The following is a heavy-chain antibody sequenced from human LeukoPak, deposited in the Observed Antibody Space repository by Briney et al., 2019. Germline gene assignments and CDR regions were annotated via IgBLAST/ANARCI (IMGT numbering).Heavy chain of an antibody. CDR3: AKGEMPTVETPSSPYYYRDV. D-gene: IGHD4-23*01. CDR2: IRYDGSNK. J-gene: IGHJ6*03. Sequence: GGSLRLSCAASGFTFSSYGMHWVRQAPGKGLEWVAFIRYDGSNKYYADSVKGRFTISRDNSKNTLYLQMNSLRAEDTAVYYLAKGEMPTVETPSSPYYYRDVGAKGPT. V-gene: IGHV3-30*02. CDR1: GFTFSSYG.